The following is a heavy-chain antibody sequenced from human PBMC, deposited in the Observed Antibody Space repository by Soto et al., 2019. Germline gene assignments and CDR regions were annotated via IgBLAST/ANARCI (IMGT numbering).Heavy chain of an antibody. Sequence: GGSLRLSCVASGFPFNNYAINWVRLAPGRRLEWVASIIGAATDTYYAGSVKGRFTVSRDNSRDTLFLQMNSLTVDDTAVYYCGKERRGSGWSVCNFWGQGTLVTVSS. V-gene: IGHV3-23*01. D-gene: IGHD6-19*01. CDR1: GFPFNNYA. J-gene: IGHJ4*02. CDR3: GKERRGSGWSVCNF. CDR2: IIGAATDT.